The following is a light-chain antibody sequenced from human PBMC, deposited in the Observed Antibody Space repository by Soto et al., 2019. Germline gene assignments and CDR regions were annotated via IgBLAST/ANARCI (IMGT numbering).Light chain of an antibody. J-gene: IGLJ3*02. CDR2: DVS. Sequence: QPALTQPRSVSGSPGQSVTISCTGTSSDVGGYNYVSWYQQHPGKAPKVMIYDVSKRPSGVPDRFSGSKSGNTASLTISGIQAEDEADYYCCSYAGSYTWVFGGGTKLTVL. CDR1: SSDVGGYNY. V-gene: IGLV2-11*01. CDR3: CSYAGSYTWV.